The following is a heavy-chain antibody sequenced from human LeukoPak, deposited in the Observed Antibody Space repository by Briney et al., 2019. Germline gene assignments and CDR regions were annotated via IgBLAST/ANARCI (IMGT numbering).Heavy chain of an antibody. CDR1: GDSISSGSYY. V-gene: IGHV4-61*02. Sequence: SETLSLTCNLSGDSISSGSYYWSWIRQPAGKGLEWVGRIYTSGSTNYNPSLENRVTISLDTSKNQFSLKVTSVTAADTAVYYCARVYCTGGSCFAGWFDSWGQGTLVTVSS. CDR2: IYTSGST. J-gene: IGHJ5*01. CDR3: ARVYCTGGSCFAGWFDS. D-gene: IGHD2-8*02.